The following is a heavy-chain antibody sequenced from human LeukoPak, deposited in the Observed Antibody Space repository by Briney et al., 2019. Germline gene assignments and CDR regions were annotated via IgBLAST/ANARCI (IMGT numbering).Heavy chain of an antibody. J-gene: IGHJ2*01. CDR3: ARAAPTAGIVVVPAASSGYFDL. CDR1: GFTFSSYW. Sequence: PGGSLRLSCAASGFTFSSYWMSWVRQAPGKGLEWVANIKQDGSEKYYVDSVKGRFTISRDNAKNSLYLQMKSLRAEDTAVYYCARAAPTAGIVVVPAASSGYFDLWGRGTLVTVSS. D-gene: IGHD2-2*01. V-gene: IGHV3-7*03. CDR2: IKQDGSEK.